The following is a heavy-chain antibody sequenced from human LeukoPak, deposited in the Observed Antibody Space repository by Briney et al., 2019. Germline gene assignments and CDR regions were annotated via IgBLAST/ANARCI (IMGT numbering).Heavy chain of an antibody. CDR2: INHSGST. J-gene: IGHJ3*02. V-gene: IGHV4-34*01. D-gene: IGHD3-9*01. Sequence: SETLSLTCAVYGWTFSGYYWSWIRQPPGKGLEWIGEINHSGSTNYNPSLKSRVTISVDTSKNQYSLKLSSVTAADTAVYYCARGLLLRYFDWLPPTDDAFDSWGEGRMVTDSS. CDR3: ARGLLLRYFDWLPPTDDAFDS. CDR1: GWTFSGYY.